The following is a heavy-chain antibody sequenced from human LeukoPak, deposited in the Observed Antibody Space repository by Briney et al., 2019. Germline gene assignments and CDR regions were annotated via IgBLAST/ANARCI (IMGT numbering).Heavy chain of an antibody. J-gene: IGHJ4*02. Sequence: PGGSLRLSCAASGFTFSSYGMHWVRQAPGKGLEWVVVIWYDGSNKYYADSVKGRFTISRDNSKNTLYLQMNSLRADDTAVYYCAKDTTILGDYFDYWGQGTLVTVSS. CDR3: AKDTTILGDYFDY. CDR1: GFTFSSYG. V-gene: IGHV3-30*02. D-gene: IGHD5-12*01. CDR2: IWYDGSNK.